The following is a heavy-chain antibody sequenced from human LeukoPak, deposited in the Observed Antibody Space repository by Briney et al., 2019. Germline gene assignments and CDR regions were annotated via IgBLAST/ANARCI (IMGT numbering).Heavy chain of an antibody. CDR1: GYSFTSYW. J-gene: IGHJ5*02. CDR3: ARQGSSGYPFDP. D-gene: IGHD3-22*01. CDR2: IYPGASDT. V-gene: IGHV5-51*01. Sequence: ESLKISCKGSGYSFTSYWIGWVRQMPGKGLGWVGIIYPGASDTRYSPSLQGQVTISADKSISTAYLQWSSLKASDTAMYYCARQGSSGYPFDPWGQGTLVTVSS.